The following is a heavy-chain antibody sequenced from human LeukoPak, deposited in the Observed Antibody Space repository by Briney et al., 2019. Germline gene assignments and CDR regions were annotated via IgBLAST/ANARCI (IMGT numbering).Heavy chain of an antibody. V-gene: IGHV3-23*01. D-gene: IGHD3-10*01. CDR1: GFTFNTHA. CDR3: AKDRPNFYETSGSYYKIKGDF. CDR2: ITSSGRTP. J-gene: IGHJ4*02. Sequence: GGSLRLSCEASGFTFNTHAMSWVRQAPGKGLERVASITSSGRTPYYADSAKGRFTISRDNSKNTLYLQMNSLRGEDTALYYCAKDRPNFYETSGSYYKIKGDFWGQGSLVTVSS.